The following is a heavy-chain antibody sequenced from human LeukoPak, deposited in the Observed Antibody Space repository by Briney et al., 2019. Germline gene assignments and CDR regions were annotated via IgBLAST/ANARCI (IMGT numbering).Heavy chain of an antibody. Sequence: ASVKVSCKASGGTFSSYAISWVRQAPGQGLEWMGGIIPMFGTANYAQKFQGRVTITADESTSTAYMDLRSLRSDDTALYYCARTVTTSSYYFDYWGQGTLVTVSS. CDR1: GGTFSSYA. V-gene: IGHV1-69*13. CDR2: IIPMFGTA. J-gene: IGHJ4*02. CDR3: ARTVTTSSYYFDY. D-gene: IGHD4-17*01.